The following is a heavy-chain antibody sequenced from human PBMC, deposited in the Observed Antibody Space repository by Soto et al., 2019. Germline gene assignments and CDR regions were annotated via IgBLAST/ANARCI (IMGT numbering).Heavy chain of an antibody. CDR2: IYLSRGAK. CDR1: GYTFTTYQ. CDR3: AREFGGTYYCDY. J-gene: IGHJ4*02. Sequence: QVQLVQSGAEVKKPGASVKVSCTASGYTFTTYQMRWVRQAPGQGPEWMGGIYLSRGAKNYAQKSQVRVTMTSDRCKGIVYMELRSLRSEDTAVYYCAREFGGTYYCDYWGPGTLVTVSS. D-gene: IGHD1-26*01. V-gene: IGHV1-46*01.